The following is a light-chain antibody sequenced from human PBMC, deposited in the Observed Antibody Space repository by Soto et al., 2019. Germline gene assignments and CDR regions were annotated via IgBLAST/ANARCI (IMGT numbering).Light chain of an antibody. J-gene: IGKJ1*01. CDR1: QSVSSY. CDR2: DAY. V-gene: IGKV3-11*01. Sequence: EIVLTQSPATLSLSPGEKATVSCRASQSVSSYLAWYQQKPGQAPRLLIYDAYNRSSGIPARFSGSGSGTDFTLTISSLEPEDFAVYYCQQRSNWPTFGQGTKVEIK. CDR3: QQRSNWPT.